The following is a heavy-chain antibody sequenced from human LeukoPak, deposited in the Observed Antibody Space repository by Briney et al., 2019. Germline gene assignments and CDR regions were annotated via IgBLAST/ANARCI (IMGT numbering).Heavy chain of an antibody. J-gene: IGHJ4*02. CDR2: ISYDGSNK. D-gene: IGHD4-17*01. Sequence: GGSLRLSCAASGFTFSSYAMHWVRQAPGKGLEWVAVISYDGSNKYYADSVKGRFTISRDNSKNTLYLQMNSLRAEDTAVYYCARDTFVMTTVTIPGYWGQRTLVTVSS. CDR1: GFTFSSYA. CDR3: ARDTFVMTTVTIPGY. V-gene: IGHV3-30*04.